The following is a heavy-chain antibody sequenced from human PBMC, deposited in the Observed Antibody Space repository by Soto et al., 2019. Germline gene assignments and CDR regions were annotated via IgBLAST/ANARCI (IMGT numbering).Heavy chain of an antibody. CDR3: AREVIAAAGADDAFDI. D-gene: IGHD6-13*01. Sequence: ASVKVSCKASGYTFTRYAIHWVRQAPGQRLEWMGWINTGNGKTKYSQSLQGRVTITRDTSASTAYMELSRLRSDDTAVYYCAREVIAAAGADDAFDIWGQGTMVTVSS. CDR2: INTGNGKT. CDR1: GYTFTRYA. J-gene: IGHJ3*02. V-gene: IGHV1-3*04.